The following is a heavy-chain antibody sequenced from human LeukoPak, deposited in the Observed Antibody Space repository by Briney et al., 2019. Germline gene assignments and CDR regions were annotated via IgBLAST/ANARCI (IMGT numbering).Heavy chain of an antibody. D-gene: IGHD6-19*01. J-gene: IGHJ4*02. CDR2: IYYSGST. CDR1: GGSFSGYY. Sequence: SETLSLTCAVYGGSFSGYYWSWIRQPPGKGLEWIGYIYYSGSTNYNPSLKSRVTISVDTSKNQFSLKLSSVTAADTAVYYCAASIAVAGTPFDYWGQGTLVTVSS. V-gene: IGHV4-59*01. CDR3: AASIAVAGTPFDY.